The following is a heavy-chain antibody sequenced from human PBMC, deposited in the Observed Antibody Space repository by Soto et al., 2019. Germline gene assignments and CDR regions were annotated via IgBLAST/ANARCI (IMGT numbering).Heavy chain of an antibody. CDR3: ARVPDR. J-gene: IGHJ5*02. CDR1: GGSISSGGYS. Sequence: SENLSLTCAVSGGSISSGGYSWSWIRQPPGKGLEWIGYIYHSGSTYYNPSLKSRVTISVDRSKNQFSLKLSSVTAADTAVYYCARVPDRWGQGTLITVSS. CDR2: IYHSGST. D-gene: IGHD2-2*01. V-gene: IGHV4-30-2*01.